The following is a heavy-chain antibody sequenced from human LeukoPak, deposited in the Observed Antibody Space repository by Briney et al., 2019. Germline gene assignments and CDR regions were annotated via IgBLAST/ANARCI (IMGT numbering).Heavy chain of an antibody. V-gene: IGHV1-46*01. J-gene: IGHJ4*02. CDR2: INPSGGST. CDR1: GYTFTSHY. D-gene: IGHD3-22*01. Sequence: ASVKVSCKASGYTFTSHYMHWVRQAPGQGLEWMGIINPSGGSTSYAQKFQGRVTMTRDTSTSTVYMELSSLRSEDTAVYYCARDTDYYDSSGYYYVGYWGQGTLVTVSS. CDR3: ARDTDYYDSSGYYYVGY.